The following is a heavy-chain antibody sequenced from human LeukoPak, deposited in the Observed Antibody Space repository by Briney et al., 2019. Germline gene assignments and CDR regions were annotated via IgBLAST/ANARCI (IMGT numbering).Heavy chain of an antibody. J-gene: IGHJ3*02. Sequence: PSETLSLTCIVSGGSISSYYWSWIRQPPGKGLEWIGYIYYSGSTNYNPSLKSRVTISVDTSKNQFSLKLSSVTAADTAVYYCAGAPDCSSTSCYGDAFDIWGQGTMVTVSS. V-gene: IGHV4-59*01. CDR2: IYYSGST. D-gene: IGHD2-2*01. CDR1: GGSISSYY. CDR3: AGAPDCSSTSCYGDAFDI.